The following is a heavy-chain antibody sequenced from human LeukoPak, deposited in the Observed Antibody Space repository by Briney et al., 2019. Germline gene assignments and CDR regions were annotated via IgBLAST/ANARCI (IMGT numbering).Heavy chain of an antibody. CDR2: ISGSGGST. D-gene: IGHD3-22*01. J-gene: IGHJ4*02. Sequence: GGSLRLSCAASGFTFSSYAMSWVRQAPGKGLEWVSAISGSGGSTYYADSVKGRFTISRDNAKNSLYLQMNSLRAEDTAVYYCARGPQKNGHSSGYPGYFDYWGQGTLVTVSS. CDR1: GFTFSSYA. CDR3: ARGPQKNGHSSGYPGYFDY. V-gene: IGHV3-23*01.